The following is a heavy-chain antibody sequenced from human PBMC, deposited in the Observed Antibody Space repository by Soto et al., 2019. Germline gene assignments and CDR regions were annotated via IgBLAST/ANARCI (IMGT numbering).Heavy chain of an antibody. V-gene: IGHV3-23*01. CDR2: ISASGGST. CDR1: GFTFSSYA. CDR3: GRDRRGDTVAPPDIVVTIGLFDY. D-gene: IGHD5-12*01. Sequence: EVQLLESGGGLVQPGGSLRLSCAASGFTFSSYAMSWVRQAPGKGLEWVSAISASGGSTYYADSVKGRFTISRDKSKNTLYLQMNSLRAEDTAVYYCGRDRRGDTVAPPDIVVTIGLFDYWGQGTLVTVS. J-gene: IGHJ4*02.